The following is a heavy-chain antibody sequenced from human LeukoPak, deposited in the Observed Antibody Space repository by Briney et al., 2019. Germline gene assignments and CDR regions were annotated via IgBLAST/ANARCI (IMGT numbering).Heavy chain of an antibody. J-gene: IGHJ4*02. CDR2: MPPDGSYQ. D-gene: IGHD6-13*01. Sequence: GGSLRLSCAASGFTFSDYTMQWVRQAPGKGLEWVALMPPDGSYQHYADSLKGRFTISRDNLKNTLYPQMNSLRLEDTAVYFCVRGLHGRSWYGAHWGQGTLLSVSS. V-gene: IGHV3-30*17. CDR3: VRGLHGRSWYGAH. CDR1: GFTFSDYT.